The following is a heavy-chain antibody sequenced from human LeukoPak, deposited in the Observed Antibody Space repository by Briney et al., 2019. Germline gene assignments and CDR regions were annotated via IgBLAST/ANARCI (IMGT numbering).Heavy chain of an antibody. Sequence: GGSLRLSCAASGFTFSSYGMHWARQAPGKGLEWVAVIWYDGSNIHYADSVKGRFTISRDNSKNTLYLQMNSLRVEDTAVYYCARDWSGSSSRFFDYWGQGTLVTVSS. V-gene: IGHV3-33*01. D-gene: IGHD6-6*01. CDR1: GFTFSSYG. CDR3: ARDWSGSSSRFFDY. CDR2: IWYDGSNI. J-gene: IGHJ4*02.